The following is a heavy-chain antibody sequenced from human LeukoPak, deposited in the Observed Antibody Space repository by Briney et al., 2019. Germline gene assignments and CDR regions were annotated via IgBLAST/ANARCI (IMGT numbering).Heavy chain of an antibody. CDR2: INPNSGGT. Sequence: ASVKVSCKASGYTFTGYYMHWVRQAPGQGLEWMGWINPNSGGTIYAQKFQGRVTMTRDTSISTDYMELRSLRSDDTAVYYCARGSMATSGHRWFDPWGQGTLVAVSS. CDR1: GYTFTGYY. V-gene: IGHV1-2*02. D-gene: IGHD5-24*01. J-gene: IGHJ5*02. CDR3: ARGSMATSGHRWFDP.